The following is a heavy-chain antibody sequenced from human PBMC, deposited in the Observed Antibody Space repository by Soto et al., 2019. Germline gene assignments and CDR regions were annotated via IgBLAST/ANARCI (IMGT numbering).Heavy chain of an antibody. Sequence: SETRSLTCTVSGGSISSYYWSWIRQPPGKGLEWIGYIYYSGSTNYNPSLKSRVTISVDTSKNQFSLKLSSVTAADTAVYYCARVRARYSGYDRLDPRGQGTLVTVS. CDR3: ARVRARYSGYDRLDP. CDR2: IYYSGST. CDR1: GGSISSYY. V-gene: IGHV4-59*01. D-gene: IGHD5-12*01. J-gene: IGHJ5*02.